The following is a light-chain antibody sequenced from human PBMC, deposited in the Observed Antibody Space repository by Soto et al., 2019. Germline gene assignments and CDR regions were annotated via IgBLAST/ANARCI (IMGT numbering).Light chain of an antibody. CDR3: SSYTSSSAVV. CDR1: SSDVGGYNY. J-gene: IGLJ2*01. Sequence: QSALTQPASVSGSPGQSITISCTGTSSDVGGYNYVSWYQQHPGKAPKLMIYDVSNRPSGVSNRFSGSKSGNTDSLNISGLQAEEEADYYCSSYTSSSAVVFGGGTKLTVL. V-gene: IGLV2-14*01. CDR2: DVS.